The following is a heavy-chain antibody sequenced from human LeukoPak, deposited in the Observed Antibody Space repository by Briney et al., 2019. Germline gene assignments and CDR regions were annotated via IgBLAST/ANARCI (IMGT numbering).Heavy chain of an antibody. CDR2: ISGSGGST. CDR1: GFTFSSYA. Sequence: PGGSLRLSCAASGFTFSSYAMSWVRQAPGKGLEWVSAISGSGGSTYYADSVKGRFTISRDNSKNTLYLQMNSLRAEDTAVYYCAKDPSLDDRLRDLFDYWGQGTLVTVSS. CDR3: AKDPSLDDRLRDLFDY. V-gene: IGHV3-23*01. J-gene: IGHJ4*02. D-gene: IGHD4-17*01.